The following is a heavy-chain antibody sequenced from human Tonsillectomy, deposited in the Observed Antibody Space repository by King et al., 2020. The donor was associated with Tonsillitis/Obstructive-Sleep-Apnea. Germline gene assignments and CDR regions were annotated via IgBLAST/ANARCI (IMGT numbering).Heavy chain of an antibody. CDR2: ISWNSGSI. CDR1: GFTFDDYA. CDR3: AKVKSPYCSSTSCYGGYYYMDV. Sequence: VQLVQSGGGLVQPGRSLRLSCAASGFTFDDYAMHWVRQAPGKGLEWVSGISWNSGSIGYADSVKGRFTISRDNAKNSLYLQMNSLRVEDTALYYCAKVKSPYCSSTSCYGGYYYMDVWGKGTTVTVSS. J-gene: IGHJ6*03. D-gene: IGHD2-2*01. V-gene: IGHV3-9*01.